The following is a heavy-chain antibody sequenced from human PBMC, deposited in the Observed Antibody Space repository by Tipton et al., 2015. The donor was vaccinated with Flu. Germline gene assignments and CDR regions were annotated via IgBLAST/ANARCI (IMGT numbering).Heavy chain of an antibody. CDR1: GYSIRSSNYY. CDR3: ARDPSLGMPEYFDS. CDR2: IYNSVYT. V-gene: IGHV4-61*01. J-gene: IGHJ4*02. D-gene: IGHD2-2*01. Sequence: TLSLTCAVSGYSIRSSNYYWGWIRQPPGKGLEWIGYIYNSVYTKYNPSLKSRVTISVDTSKNQFSLRLSSVTAADTAVYFCARDPSLGMPEYFDSWGQGTLVTVSS.